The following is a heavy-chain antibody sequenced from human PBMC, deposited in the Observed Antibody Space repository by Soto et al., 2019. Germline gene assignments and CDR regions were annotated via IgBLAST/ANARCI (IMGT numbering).Heavy chain of an antibody. CDR3: AAPPRY. Sequence: SETLSLTCTVSGGSISSFYWNWIRQPPGKGLEWIGYIYNSGSTNYNPSLKSRVTISVDTSKNQFSLKLTSVTAADTAVYYCAAPPRYWGQGTQVTAPQ. CDR1: GGSISSFY. D-gene: IGHD6-6*01. CDR2: IYNSGST. V-gene: IGHV4-59*01. J-gene: IGHJ4*02.